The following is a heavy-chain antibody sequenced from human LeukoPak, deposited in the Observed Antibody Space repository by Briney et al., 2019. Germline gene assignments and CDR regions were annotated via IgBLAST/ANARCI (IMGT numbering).Heavy chain of an antibody. J-gene: IGHJ6*02. V-gene: IGHV3-23*01. D-gene: IGHD1-26*01. CDR2: ISGSGGST. CDR3: ARPSSPYYYYGMDV. Sequence: PGGSLRLSCAASGFTFSSYAMSWVRQAPGKGLEWVSAISGSGGSTYYGDSVKGRFTISRDNSKNTLYLQMNSLRAEDTALYYCARPSSPYYYYGMDVWGQGTTVTVSS. CDR1: GFTFSSYA.